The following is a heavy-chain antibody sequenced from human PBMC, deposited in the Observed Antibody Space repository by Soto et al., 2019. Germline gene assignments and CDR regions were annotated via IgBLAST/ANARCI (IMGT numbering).Heavy chain of an antibody. D-gene: IGHD3-16*02. CDR1: GFTFTSSA. V-gene: IGHV1-58*02. J-gene: IGHJ6*03. Sequence: ASVKVSCKASGFTFTSSAMQWVRQARGQRLEWIGWIVVGSGNTNYAQKFQERVTITRDMSTSTAYMELSSLRSEDTAVYYCAATGVIRPGKTHYYYMDVWGKGTTVTVSS. CDR2: IVVGSGNT. CDR3: AATGVIRPGKTHYYYMDV.